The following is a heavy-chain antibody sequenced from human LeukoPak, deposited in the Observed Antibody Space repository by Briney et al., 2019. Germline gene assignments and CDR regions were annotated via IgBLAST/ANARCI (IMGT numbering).Heavy chain of an antibody. CDR1: GFTFSSYE. J-gene: IGHJ6*03. Sequence: PGGSLRLSCAASGFTFSSYEMNWVRQAPGKGLEWVSYISSSGSTIYYADSVKGRFTISRDNAKNSLYLQMNSLRAEDTAVYYCARVDIVVVLAATGYYYYYYMDVWGKGTTVTISS. CDR3: ARVDIVVVLAATGYYYYYYMDV. CDR2: ISSSGSTI. D-gene: IGHD2-2*01. V-gene: IGHV3-48*03.